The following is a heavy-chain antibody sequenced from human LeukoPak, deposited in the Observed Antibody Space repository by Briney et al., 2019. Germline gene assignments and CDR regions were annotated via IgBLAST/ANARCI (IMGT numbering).Heavy chain of an antibody. J-gene: IGHJ4*02. CDR2: IRYDGSNK. CDR3: AKDLSGWSQYFDY. D-gene: IGHD6-19*01. V-gene: IGHV3-30*02. Sequence: PGGSLRLSCATSGFTFSSSTMHWVRQAPGKGLEWVAFIRYDGSNKYYADSVKGRFTISRDNSKNTLYLQMNSLRAEDTAVYYCAKDLSGWSQYFDYWGQGTPVTVSS. CDR1: GFTFSSST.